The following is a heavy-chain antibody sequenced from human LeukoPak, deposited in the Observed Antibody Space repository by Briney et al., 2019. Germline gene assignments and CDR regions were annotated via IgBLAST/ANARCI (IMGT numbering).Heavy chain of an antibody. J-gene: IGHJ4*02. CDR3: AVGGGY. CDR2: ISDSGSSR. V-gene: IGHV3-48*03. CDR1: GFSFSSYE. D-gene: IGHD3-16*01. Sequence: PGGSLRLSCAASGFSFSSYEMNWVRQAPGKGLEWVSYISDSGSSRYYADSVKGRFTISRDNAKNSLFLQMNSLRAEDSAVYYCAVGGGYWGQGTLVTVSS.